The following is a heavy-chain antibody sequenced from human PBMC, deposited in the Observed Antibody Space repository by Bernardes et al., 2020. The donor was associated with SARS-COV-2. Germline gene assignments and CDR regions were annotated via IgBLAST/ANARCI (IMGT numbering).Heavy chain of an antibody. CDR1: GFTFSSYS. D-gene: IGHD1-26*01. CDR2: ISSSSSYI. CDR3: VRGSGNYYFDV. Sequence: GGSLRLSCAASGFTFSSYSMTWVLPAPGKGLEWVSSISSSSSYIYYADSVKGRFTISRDNAKNTVYLQMNSLRVEDTALYYCVRGSGNYYFDVWGQGILVTVSS. V-gene: IGHV3-21*01. J-gene: IGHJ4*02.